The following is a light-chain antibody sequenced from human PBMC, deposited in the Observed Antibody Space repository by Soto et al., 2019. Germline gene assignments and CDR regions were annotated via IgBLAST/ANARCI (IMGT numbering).Light chain of an antibody. Sequence: EIVLTQSPGTLSLYPGERATLSCRASQSVSSSYLAWYQHKPGQAPRLLIYGASGRATGIPDRFSGSGSGTDFTLTISRLEPEDFAVYYCQQYGSSPPVTFGKGTRLEI. V-gene: IGKV3-20*01. J-gene: IGKJ5*01. CDR2: GAS. CDR3: QQYGSSPPVT. CDR1: QSVSSSY.